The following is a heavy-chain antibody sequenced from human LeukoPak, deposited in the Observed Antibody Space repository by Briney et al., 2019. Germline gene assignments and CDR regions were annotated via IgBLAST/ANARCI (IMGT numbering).Heavy chain of an antibody. CDR1: GFIFSDAW. CDR2: IQSKTDGGTA. CDR3: ARDEARGAMAPPSGY. D-gene: IGHD3-16*01. V-gene: IGHV3-15*01. Sequence: AGGSLRLSCTASGFIFSDAWMSWVRQAPGKGLEWVGRIQSKTDGGTAEYAAIVEGRFTISRDDSKNTVYLQMNSLRAEDTAVYYCARDEARGAMAPPSGYWGQGTLVTVSS. J-gene: IGHJ4*02.